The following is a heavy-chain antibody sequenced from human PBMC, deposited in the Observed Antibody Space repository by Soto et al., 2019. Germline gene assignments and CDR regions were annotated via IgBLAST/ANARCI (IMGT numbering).Heavy chain of an antibody. J-gene: IGHJ6*03. Sequence: QVQLVQSGAEVKKPGASVKVSCKASGYTFTDYYIHWVRQAPGQGLQWLGWINPTNSGTRYARSFRGRVTVTRDTSINTAYMELSSLRSDDTAVYYCARGITSRLVFYYYYMDVWGFGTTVTVSS. CDR1: GYTFTDYY. CDR3: ARGITSRLVFYYYYMDV. CDR2: INPTNSGT. V-gene: IGHV1-2*02.